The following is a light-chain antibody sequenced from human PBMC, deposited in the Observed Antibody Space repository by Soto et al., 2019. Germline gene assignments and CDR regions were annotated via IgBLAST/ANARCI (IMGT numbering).Light chain of an antibody. V-gene: IGLV2-14*01. Sequence: QAGPVCGSPWQAVPLSFPWNRSDVAGYNAVSWYQQHPGKAPKLMIYDVSNRPSGASDRFSGSKSGNTASLTISGLQAEDEADYYCGSYASGGAYVFGTGTKVTVL. CDR1: RSDVAGYNA. CDR3: GSYASGGAYV. CDR2: DVS. J-gene: IGLJ1*01.